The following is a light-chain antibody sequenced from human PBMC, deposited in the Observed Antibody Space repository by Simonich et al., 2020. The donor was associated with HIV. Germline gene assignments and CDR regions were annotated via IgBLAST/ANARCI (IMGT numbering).Light chain of an antibody. CDR2: DDT. Sequence: NFMLTQPHSVSESPGKTVTISCTRSSGSIASNYVQWYQQRPGSAPTTVIYDDTLRPSGVPDRFSGSIDSSSNSASLTISGLKTEDEADYYCQSYDNSNVVFGGGTKLTVL. V-gene: IGLV6-57*03. CDR1: SGSIASNY. CDR3: QSYDNSNVV. J-gene: IGLJ3*02.